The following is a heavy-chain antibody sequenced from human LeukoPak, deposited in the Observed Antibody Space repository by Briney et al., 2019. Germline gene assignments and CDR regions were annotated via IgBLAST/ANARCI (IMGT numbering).Heavy chain of an antibody. CDR3: ARLGYVRGSGSSIGPNWFDP. Sequence: PSETLSLTCTVSGGSISSSSYYWGWIRQPPGKGLEWIGSIYYSGSTYYNPSLKSRVTISVDTSKNQFSLKLSSVTAADTAVYYCARLGYVRGSGSSIGPNWFDPWGQGTLVTVSS. V-gene: IGHV4-39*01. CDR1: GGSISSSSYY. CDR2: IYYSGST. D-gene: IGHD3-10*01. J-gene: IGHJ5*02.